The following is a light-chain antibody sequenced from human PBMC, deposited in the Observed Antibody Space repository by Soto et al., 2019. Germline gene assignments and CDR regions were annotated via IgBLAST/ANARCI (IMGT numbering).Light chain of an antibody. Sequence: EIVLTQSPGILSLSPGERASLSCGASQSISSSFLAWYQQKPGQAPRLLIYGASSRATGIPDRFSGSGSATDFTLTISRLEPEDFALYYCQHYGTSPITFGQGTRLEIK. J-gene: IGKJ5*01. V-gene: IGKV3-20*01. CDR1: QSISSSF. CDR3: QHYGTSPIT. CDR2: GAS.